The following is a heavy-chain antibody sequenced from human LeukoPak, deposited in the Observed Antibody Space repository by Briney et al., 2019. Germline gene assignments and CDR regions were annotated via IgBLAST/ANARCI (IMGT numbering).Heavy chain of an antibody. CDR3: ASFPPYYYDSSGNPGDDAFDI. J-gene: IGHJ3*02. CDR2: INPSGGST. Sequence: ASVKVSCKASGYTFTSYYMHWVRQAPGQGLEWMGIINPSGGSTSYAQKFQGRVTMTRDTSKSTVYMELSSLRSEDTAVYYCASFPPYYYDSSGNPGDDAFDIWGQGTMVTVSS. CDR1: GYTFTSYY. V-gene: IGHV1-46*01. D-gene: IGHD3-22*01.